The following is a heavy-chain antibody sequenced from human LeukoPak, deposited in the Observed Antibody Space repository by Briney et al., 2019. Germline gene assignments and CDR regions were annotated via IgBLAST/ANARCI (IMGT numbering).Heavy chain of an antibody. D-gene: IGHD5-12*01. J-gene: IGHJ4*02. CDR2: LYYSGNT. CDR3: ATGRGWLPDY. V-gene: IGHV4-59*11. CDR1: GGSISNHY. Sequence: SETLSLTRTVSGGSISNHYWSWIRQPPGKGLEWIGHLYYSGNTNYNPSLKSRVTISVDTSKTQFSLKLSSVTAADTALYYCATGRGWLPDYWGQGTLVTVSS.